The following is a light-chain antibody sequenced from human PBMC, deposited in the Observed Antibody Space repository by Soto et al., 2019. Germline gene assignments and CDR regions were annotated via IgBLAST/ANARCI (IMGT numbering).Light chain of an antibody. V-gene: IGLV3-1*01. CDR2: QDS. J-gene: IGLJ2*01. CDR1: KLGDKY. Sequence: SYELTQPPSVSVSPGQTASITCSGDKLGDKYACWYQQKPGQSPVLVIYQDSKRPSGIPERCSGSNSGNTATLTISGTQAMDEADYYCQAWDSSHVVFGGGTKLTVL. CDR3: QAWDSSHVV.